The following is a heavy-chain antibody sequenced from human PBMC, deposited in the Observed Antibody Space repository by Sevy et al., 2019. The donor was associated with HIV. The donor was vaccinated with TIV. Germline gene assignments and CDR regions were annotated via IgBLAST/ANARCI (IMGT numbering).Heavy chain of an antibody. V-gene: IGHV3-49*03. D-gene: IGHD5-12*01. Sequence: GGSLRLSCTTSGFTFDDYAMNWFRQAPGKGLEWVAFITRNSYEAYGGTTDYAESVKGRFIISRDNSKRIVYLQMNSLKTEDTAVYYCTRGLATADTPEYYFDYWGQGTLVTVSS. J-gene: IGHJ4*02. CDR2: ITRNSYEAYGGTT. CDR3: TRGLATADTPEYYFDY. CDR1: GFTFDDYA.